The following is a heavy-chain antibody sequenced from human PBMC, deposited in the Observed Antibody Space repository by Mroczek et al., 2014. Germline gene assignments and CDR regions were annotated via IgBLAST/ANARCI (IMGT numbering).Heavy chain of an antibody. CDR2: INHSGST. Sequence: QVQLQESGRRTVEAFGDPVPHLRCLWWVLQWLLLELDPPAPREGAGVDWEINHSGSTNYNPSLKSRVTISVDTSKNQFSLKLSSVTAADTAVYYCARGTPAQWLPLDYWGQGTLVTVSS. CDR1: WVLQWLL. J-gene: IGHJ4*02. V-gene: IGHV4-34*01. D-gene: IGHD6-19*01. CDR3: ARGTPAQWLPLDY.